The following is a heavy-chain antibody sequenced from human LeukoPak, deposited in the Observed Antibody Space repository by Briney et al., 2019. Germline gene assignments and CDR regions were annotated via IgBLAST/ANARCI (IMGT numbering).Heavy chain of an antibody. CDR1: GFTFSSYG. CDR2: ISYDGSNK. V-gene: IGHV3-30*18. Sequence: GRSLRLSCAASGFTFSSYGMHWVRQAPGKGLEWVAVISYDGSNKYYADSVKGRFTISRDNSKNTLYLQMNSLRAEDTAVYYCAKAKKAVGGFGDLGEYFQHWGQGTLVTVSS. D-gene: IGHD3-10*01. J-gene: IGHJ1*01. CDR3: AKAKKAVGGFGDLGEYFQH.